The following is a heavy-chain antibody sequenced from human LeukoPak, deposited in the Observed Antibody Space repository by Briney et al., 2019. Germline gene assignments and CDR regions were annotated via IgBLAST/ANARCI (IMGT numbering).Heavy chain of an antibody. CDR2: IYYSGST. J-gene: IGHJ6*02. CDR3: ARAPRSSSSGVTSDV. V-gene: IGHV4-59*12. D-gene: IGHD3-10*01. Sequence: SETLSLTCTVSGGSISSYYWSWIRQPPGNGLEWIGYIYYSGSTNYNPSLKSRVTISVDTSKNQFSLKLSSVTAADTAVYYCARAPRSSSSGVTSDVWGQGTTVTVSS. CDR1: GGSISSYY.